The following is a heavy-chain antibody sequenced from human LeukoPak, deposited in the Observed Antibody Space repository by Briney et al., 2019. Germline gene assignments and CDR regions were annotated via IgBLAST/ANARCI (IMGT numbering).Heavy chain of an antibody. D-gene: IGHD4-17*01. CDR2: ISGSGDTT. CDR3: AKDDDGDYGFY. Sequence: PPGGSLRLSCAASGFTFSSYVMSWVRQAQGQGLEWVSAISGSGDTTYYADSVKGRFIISRDNSKNTLFLQMNSLRAEDTAVYYCAKDDDGDYGFYWGQGTLVTVSS. V-gene: IGHV3-23*01. J-gene: IGHJ4*02. CDR1: GFTFSSYV.